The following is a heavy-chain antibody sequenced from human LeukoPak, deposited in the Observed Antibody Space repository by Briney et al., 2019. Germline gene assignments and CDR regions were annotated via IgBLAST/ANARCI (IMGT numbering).Heavy chain of an antibody. CDR2: INHSGST. V-gene: IGHV4-34*01. D-gene: IGHD3-3*01. CDR1: GGSFSGYY. CDR3: ARVERITIFGVVIRSYYYYMDV. J-gene: IGHJ6*03. Sequence: SETLSLTCAGYGGSFSGYYWSWIRQPPGKGLEWIGEINHSGSTNYNPSLKSRVTISVDTSKNQFSLKLSSVTAADTAVYYCARVERITIFGVVIRSYYYYMDVWGKGTTVTVSS.